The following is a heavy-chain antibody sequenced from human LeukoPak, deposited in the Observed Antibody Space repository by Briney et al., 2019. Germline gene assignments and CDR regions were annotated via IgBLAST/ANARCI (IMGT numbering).Heavy chain of an antibody. J-gene: IGHJ4*02. D-gene: IGHD3-10*02. V-gene: IGHV1-2*02. Sequence: ASVTVSFKASGYTFTVYYMHWVRQAPGQGLEWMGWINPNSGGTNYAQKFQGRVTMTRDTSISTAYMELSRLRSDDTAVYYCARVFGELDDYWGQGALVTVSS. CDR2: INPNSGGT. CDR1: GYTFTVYY. CDR3: ARVFGELDDY.